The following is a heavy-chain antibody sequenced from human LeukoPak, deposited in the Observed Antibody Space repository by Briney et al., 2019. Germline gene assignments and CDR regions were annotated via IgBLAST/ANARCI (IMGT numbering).Heavy chain of an antibody. J-gene: IGHJ5*02. CDR3: AKDAGWFGVNWFDP. Sequence: GGSLRLSCAASGFTFSSYGMHWVRQAPGKGLEWVAVISYDGSNEYYADSVKGRFTISRDNSKNTLYLQMNSLRAEDTAVYYCAKDAGWFGVNWFDPWGQGTLVTVSS. CDR2: ISYDGSNE. V-gene: IGHV3-30*18. CDR1: GFTFSSYG. D-gene: IGHD3-3*01.